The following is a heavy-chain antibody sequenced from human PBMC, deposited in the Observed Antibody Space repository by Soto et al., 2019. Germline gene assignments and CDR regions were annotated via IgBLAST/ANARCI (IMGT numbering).Heavy chain of an antibody. CDR3: AIRYTPFNAFDI. CDR1: GGSISTYY. Sequence: QVQLQESGPGLVNPAETLSLTCTVSGGSISTYYWSWIRQSPGQGPEWIGYINHSGTTSSSPSLRSRVTMSVDTPKNQFSLKLTSVTATDTAVYYCAIRYTPFNAFDIWGQGATVTVSS. D-gene: IGHD3-16*02. J-gene: IGHJ3*02. V-gene: IGHV4-59*08. CDR2: INHSGTT.